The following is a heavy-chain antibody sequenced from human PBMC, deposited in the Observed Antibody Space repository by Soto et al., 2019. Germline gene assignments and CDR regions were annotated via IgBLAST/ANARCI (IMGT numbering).Heavy chain of an antibody. V-gene: IGHV4-30-4*01. CDR1: GGSISSGDYY. Sequence: SETLSLTCTVSGGSISSGDYYWSWIRQPPGKGLEWIGYIYYSGSTYYNPSLKSRVTISVDTSKNQFSLKLSSVTAADTAVYYCARGVGGSYRYQPHPFDYWGQGTLVTVSS. J-gene: IGHJ4*02. CDR3: ARGVGGSYRYQPHPFDY. CDR2: IYYSGST. D-gene: IGHD3-16*02.